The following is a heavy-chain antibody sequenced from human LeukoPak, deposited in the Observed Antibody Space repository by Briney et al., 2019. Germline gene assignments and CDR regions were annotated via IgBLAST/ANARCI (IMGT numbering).Heavy chain of an antibody. CDR2: IYYIGST. CDR1: GGFLSNFY. J-gene: IGHJ6*03. D-gene: IGHD1-7*01. V-gene: IGHV4-59*13. Sequence: PSETLSLTCTVSGGFLSNFYWTWIRQPPGKGLEWIGSIYYIGSTNYNPSLKSRVTISLDTSSDQFSLKLTSVTAADTAVYYCARPELLVGYYYYIDVWGKGTTVTVSS. CDR3: ARPELLVGYYYYIDV.